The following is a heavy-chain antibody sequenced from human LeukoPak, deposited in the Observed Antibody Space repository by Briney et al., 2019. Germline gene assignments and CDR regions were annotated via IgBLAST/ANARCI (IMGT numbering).Heavy chain of an antibody. CDR2: IFPIFGTA. D-gene: IGHD3-22*01. J-gene: IGHJ3*02. CDR1: GGTFSSYA. V-gene: IGHV1-69*13. Sequence: SVKVSCKASGGTFSSYAISWVRQAPGRGLEWRGGIFPIFGTANYAQKFQGRVTITADESTSTAYMELSSLRSEDTAVYYCAGFPDYYDSGGYLPGAFDIWGQGTMVTVSS. CDR3: AGFPDYYDSGGYLPGAFDI.